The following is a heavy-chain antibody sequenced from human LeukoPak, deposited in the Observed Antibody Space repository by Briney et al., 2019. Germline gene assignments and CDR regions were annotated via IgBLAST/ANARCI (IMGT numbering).Heavy chain of an antibody. V-gene: IGHV3-21*01. CDR1: GFTFSSYS. CDR3: AKDMLEHIPRRGGYYYYYMDV. J-gene: IGHJ6*03. Sequence: PGGSLRLSCAASGFTFSSYSMNWVRQAPGKGLEWVSSISSSSSYIYCADSVKGRFTISRDNSKNTLYLQMNSLRAEDTAVYYCAKDMLEHIPRRGGYYYYYMDVWGRGTTVTISS. D-gene: IGHD1/OR15-1a*01. CDR2: ISSSSSYI.